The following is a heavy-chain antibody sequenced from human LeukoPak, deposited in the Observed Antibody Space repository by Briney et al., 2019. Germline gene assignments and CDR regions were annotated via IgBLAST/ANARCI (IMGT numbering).Heavy chain of an antibody. CDR1: GFTFSNYG. CDR3: ARLADYGHYGPREYLDF. J-gene: IGHJ4*02. Sequence: GGSLRLSCAASGFTFSNYGMHWVRQAPGKGPEWVSSISSSSSSIYYADSLKGRFTISRDNAKTSLYLQMNSLRAEDTAVYYCARLADYGHYGPREYLDFWGQGTLVTVSS. CDR2: ISSSSSSI. V-gene: IGHV3-21*01. D-gene: IGHD4-17*01.